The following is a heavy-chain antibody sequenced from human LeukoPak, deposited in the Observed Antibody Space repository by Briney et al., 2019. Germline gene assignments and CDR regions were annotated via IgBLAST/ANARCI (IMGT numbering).Heavy chain of an antibody. Sequence: PSETLSLTCAVYGGSFSGYYWSWIRQPPGKWLEWLGEINHSGSTNYNPSLKSRVTISVDTSKNQFSLKLSSVTAADTAVYYCARFSGYCSSTSCYVAAGIDYWGQGTLVTVSS. CDR3: ARFSGYCSSTSCYVAAGIDY. V-gene: IGHV4-34*01. CDR1: GGSFSGYY. D-gene: IGHD2-2*01. CDR2: INHSGST. J-gene: IGHJ4*02.